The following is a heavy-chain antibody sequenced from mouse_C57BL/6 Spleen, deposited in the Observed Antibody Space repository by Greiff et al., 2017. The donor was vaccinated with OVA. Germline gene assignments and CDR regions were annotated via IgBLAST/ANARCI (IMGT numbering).Heavy chain of an antibody. CDR2: IDPSDSYT. Sequence: VQLQQPGAELVKPGASVKLSYKASGYTFTSYWMQWVKQRPGQGLEWIGEIDPSDSYTNYNQKFKGKATLTVDTSSSTAYMQLSSLTSEDSAVYYCARQLRLRDYYAMDYWGQGTSVTVSS. J-gene: IGHJ4*01. D-gene: IGHD3-2*02. CDR1: GYTFTSYW. V-gene: IGHV1-50*01. CDR3: ARQLRLRDYYAMDY.